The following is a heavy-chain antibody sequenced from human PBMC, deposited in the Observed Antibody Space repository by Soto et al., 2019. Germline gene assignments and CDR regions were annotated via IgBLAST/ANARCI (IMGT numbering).Heavy chain of an antibody. J-gene: IGHJ4*02. CDR1: GFTFSSYA. D-gene: IGHD2-15*01. V-gene: IGHV3-23*01. CDR2: ISGSGAGT. CDR3: AKSGGGGIAGFDY. Sequence: EVQLLESGGGLVQPGGSLRLSCAASGFTFSSYAMSWVRQAPGKGLGWVSAISGSGAGTYYADSVKGRFTISRDNSKNTLYLKMNSLRAEDTAVYYCAKSGGGGIAGFDYWGQGTLVTVSS.